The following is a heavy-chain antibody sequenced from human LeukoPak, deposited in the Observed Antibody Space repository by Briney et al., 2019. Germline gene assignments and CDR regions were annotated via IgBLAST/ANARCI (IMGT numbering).Heavy chain of an antibody. CDR2: IYHSGST. V-gene: IGHV4-30-2*01. CDR1: VGSINSGCYS. D-gene: IGHD3-22*01. Sequence: SQTLSLTCAVSVGSINSGCYSWSWIRQPPGKGLEWIGYIYHSGSTYYNPSLKSRVTISVDRSKNQFSLKLSSVTAADTAVYYCARSTYYYDTRDAFDIWGQGTMVTVSS. J-gene: IGHJ3*02. CDR3: ARSTYYYDTRDAFDI.